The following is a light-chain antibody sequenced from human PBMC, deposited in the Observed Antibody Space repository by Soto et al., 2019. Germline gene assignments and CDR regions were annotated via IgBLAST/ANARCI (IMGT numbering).Light chain of an antibody. CDR3: QQYNNWPPIT. V-gene: IGKV3-15*01. CDR2: GAS. Sequence: EIVITQSATTLSVXXXXXXTLSXSASQSVSSNLAWYQQKPGQAPRLLIYGASTRATGIPARFSGSGSGTEFTLTISSLQSEDFAVYYCQQYNNWPPITFGQGTRLEI. CDR1: QSVSSN. J-gene: IGKJ5*01.